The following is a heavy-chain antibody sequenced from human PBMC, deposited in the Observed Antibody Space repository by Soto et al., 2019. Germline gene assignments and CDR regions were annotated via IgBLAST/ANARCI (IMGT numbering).Heavy chain of an antibody. V-gene: IGHV4-34*01. Sequence: QVHLQQWGAGLLKPSETLSLTCAVYGGPFGGFYWSWVRQSPGKGLEWSGEINHGGSTNYNPSLKRRVTISVHSSKNQFSLNLSSGTAADTAIYYCAYTVLRFVEWFSPDRRDESMDVLGKGTTVTVSS. CDR3: AYTVLRFVEWFSPDRRDESMDV. D-gene: IGHD3-3*01. J-gene: IGHJ6*03. CDR2: INHGGST. CDR1: GGPFGGFY.